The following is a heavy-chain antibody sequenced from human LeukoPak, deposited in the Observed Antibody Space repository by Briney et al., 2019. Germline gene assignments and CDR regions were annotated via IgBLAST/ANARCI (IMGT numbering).Heavy chain of an antibody. Sequence: GGSLRLSCAASGFMFPNHWMTWVRQAPGKGLEWVANINERGSETYYADYVKGRFTISRDNTKKSLFLQLNSLSVEDTAMYYCAKDYSFSNFNWGQGTQVTVSS. CDR3: AKDYSFSNFN. CDR2: INERGSET. CDR1: GFMFPNHW. V-gene: IGHV3-7*01. J-gene: IGHJ4*02. D-gene: IGHD2-15*01.